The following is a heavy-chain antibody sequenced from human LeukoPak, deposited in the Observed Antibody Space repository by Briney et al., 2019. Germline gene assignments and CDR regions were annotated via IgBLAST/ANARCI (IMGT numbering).Heavy chain of an antibody. D-gene: IGHD4-17*01. Sequence: ASVKVSCKASGNTFSDSYIHWVRQAPGQGLEWMGWINPNSGGTNYAQKFQGRVTMTRDTSISTAYMELSRLRSDDTAVYYCARVAVTTRVLDYWGQGTLVTVSS. J-gene: IGHJ4*02. V-gene: IGHV1-2*02. CDR3: ARVAVTTRVLDY. CDR1: GNTFSDSY. CDR2: INPNSGGT.